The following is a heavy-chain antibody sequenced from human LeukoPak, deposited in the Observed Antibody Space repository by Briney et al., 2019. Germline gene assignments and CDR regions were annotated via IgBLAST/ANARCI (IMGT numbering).Heavy chain of an antibody. J-gene: IGHJ4*02. CDR1: GFTFSSYA. V-gene: IGHV3-23*01. Sequence: PGGPLRLSCAASGFTFSSYAMSWVRQAPGKGLEWVSAISGSGGSTYYADSVKGWFTISRDNSKNTLYLQMNSLRAEDTAVYYCARRVYSSGWVHFDYWGQGTLVTVSS. CDR2: ISGSGGST. D-gene: IGHD6-19*01. CDR3: ARRVYSSGWVHFDY.